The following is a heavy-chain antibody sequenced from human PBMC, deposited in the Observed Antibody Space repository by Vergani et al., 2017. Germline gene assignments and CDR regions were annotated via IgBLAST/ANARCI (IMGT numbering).Heavy chain of an antibody. D-gene: IGHD6-13*01. Sequence: QVQLQESGPGLVKPSETLSLTCAVSGYSISSGYYWGWIRQPPGKGLEWIGSIYHSGSTYYNPSLKSRVTISVDTSKNQFSLKLSSVTAADTAVYSCAGQQLVGYYFDYWGQGTLVTVSS. CDR3: AGQQLVGYYFDY. J-gene: IGHJ4*02. CDR2: IYHSGST. V-gene: IGHV4-38-2*01. CDR1: GYSISSGYY.